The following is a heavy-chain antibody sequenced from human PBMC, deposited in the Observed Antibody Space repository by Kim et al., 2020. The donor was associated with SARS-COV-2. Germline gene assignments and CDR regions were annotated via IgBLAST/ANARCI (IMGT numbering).Heavy chain of an antibody. CDR1: GFTFSSYS. V-gene: IGHV3-21*01. CDR2: ISSSSSYI. D-gene: IGHD3-10*01. J-gene: IGHJ6*02. CDR3: ARDFMDYYYYYGMDV. Sequence: GGSLRLSCAASGFTFSSYSMNWVRQAPGKGLEWVSSISSSSSYIYYADSVKGRFTISRDNAKNSLYLQMNSLRAEDTAVYYCARDFMDYYYYYGMDVWGQGTTVTVSS.